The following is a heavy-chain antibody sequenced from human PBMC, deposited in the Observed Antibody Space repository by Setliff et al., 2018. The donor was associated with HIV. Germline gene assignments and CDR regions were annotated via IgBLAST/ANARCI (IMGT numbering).Heavy chain of an antibody. D-gene: IGHD3-10*01. J-gene: IGHJ6*03. CDR3: ASDSPAARFEELEDHYYYFMDV. CDR2: IIPIFGTA. Sequence: SVKVSCKASGGPFTSAFNWVRQVPGQGLEWMGGIIPIFGTANYAQNFGGRVTITADQSTTTSYLQLNSLRFEDTATYYCASDSPAARFEELEDHYYYFMDVWGKGTKVTVSS. V-gene: IGHV1-69*13. CDR1: GGPFTSA.